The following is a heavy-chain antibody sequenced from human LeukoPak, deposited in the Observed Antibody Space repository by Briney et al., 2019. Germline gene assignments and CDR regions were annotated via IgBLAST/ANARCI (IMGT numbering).Heavy chain of an antibody. V-gene: IGHV1-69*13. D-gene: IGHD6-19*01. CDR1: GGTFSSYA. J-gene: IGHJ5*02. Sequence: ASVKVSCKASGGTFSSYAISWVRRAPGQGLEWMGGIIPIFGTANYAQKFQGRVTITADESTSTAYMELSSLRSEDTAVYYCATAIIAGYSSGYDWFDPWGQGTLVTVSS. CDR2: IIPIFGTA. CDR3: ATAIIAGYSSGYDWFDP.